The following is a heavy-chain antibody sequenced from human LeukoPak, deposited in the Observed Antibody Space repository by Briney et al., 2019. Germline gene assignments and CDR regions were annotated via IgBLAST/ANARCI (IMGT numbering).Heavy chain of an antibody. D-gene: IGHD2-15*01. CDR1: GFTFSSYA. J-gene: IGHJ4*02. CDR3: AKDWRVSGSGHGHLDY. V-gene: IGHV3-30*02. Sequence: GGSLRLSCAASGFTFSSYAMSWVRQAPGKGLEWVAFIHYDASDYYYADSVKGRYTISRDNSKNTLWLQMNSLRAEDTAVYYSAKDWRVSGSGHGHLDYWGQGIQVTVSS. CDR2: IHYDASDY.